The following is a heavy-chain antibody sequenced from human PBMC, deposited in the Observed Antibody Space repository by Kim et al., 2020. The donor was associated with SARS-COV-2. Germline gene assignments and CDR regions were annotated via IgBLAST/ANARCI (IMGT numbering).Heavy chain of an antibody. CDR3: ARDYYGSGSLDAFDI. V-gene: IGHV3-48*03. Sequence: VKSRFTISRDNAKNSLYLQMNSLGAEDTAVYDCARDYYGSGSLDAFDIWGQGTMVTVSS. J-gene: IGHJ3*02. D-gene: IGHD3-10*01.